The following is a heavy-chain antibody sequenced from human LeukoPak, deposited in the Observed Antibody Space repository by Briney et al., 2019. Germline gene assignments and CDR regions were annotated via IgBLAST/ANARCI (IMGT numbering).Heavy chain of an antibody. V-gene: IGHV3-33*08. CDR3: ARRIQLWSIEVDAFDI. D-gene: IGHD5-18*01. Sequence: GGSLRLSCAASGFTFSDYSMNWVRQAPGKGLEWVAVIWYDGNNKYYADSVKGRFTISRDNSQNTLYLQMNNLRAEDTAVYYCARRIQLWSIEVDAFDIWGQGTMVSVSS. J-gene: IGHJ3*02. CDR1: GFTFSDYS. CDR2: IWYDGNNK.